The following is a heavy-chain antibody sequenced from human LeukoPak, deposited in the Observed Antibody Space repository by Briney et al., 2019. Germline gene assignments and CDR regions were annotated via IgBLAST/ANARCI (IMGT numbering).Heavy chain of an antibody. Sequence: ASVKVSCKASGYTFTGYYMHWVRQAPGQGLEWKGRINPNSGGINYAQKFQGRVTMTRDTSISTAYMELSRLRSDDTAVYYCASGYDSFAFDIWGQGTMVTVSS. D-gene: IGHD2-2*03. CDR2: INPNSGGI. CDR1: GYTFTGYY. CDR3: ASGYDSFAFDI. V-gene: IGHV1-2*06. J-gene: IGHJ3*02.